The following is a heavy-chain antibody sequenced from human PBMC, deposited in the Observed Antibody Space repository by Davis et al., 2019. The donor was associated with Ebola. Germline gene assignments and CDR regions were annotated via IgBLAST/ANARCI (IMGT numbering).Heavy chain of an antibody. V-gene: IGHV3-21*01. J-gene: IGHJ4*02. CDR3: ACTIFGTMGNFDY. D-gene: IGHD3-3*01. Sequence: PGGSLRLSCADSVITFSSYAMNWVRQAPGKGLEWVSSISSSSSNIYYADSVKGRFTISRDKAKNSLYLQMNSLRDEDTALYYCACTIFGTMGNFDYWGQGTLVTVS. CDR2: ISSSSSNI. CDR1: VITFSSYA.